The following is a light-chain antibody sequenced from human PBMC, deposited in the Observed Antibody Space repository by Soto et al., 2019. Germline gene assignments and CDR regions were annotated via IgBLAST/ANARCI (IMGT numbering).Light chain of an antibody. CDR1: SSDVGGYNY. V-gene: IGLV2-14*01. CDR2: DVS. J-gene: IGLJ2*01. CDR3: SSYTSSSTLPVV. Sequence: QSALTQPASVSGSPGQSITISCTGTSSDVGGYNYVSWYQQHPGKAPKLMIYDVSNRPSGVSNRFSGSKSGNTASLTISGLQAEDEADYYCSSYTSSSTLPVVFGGGTQLTVL.